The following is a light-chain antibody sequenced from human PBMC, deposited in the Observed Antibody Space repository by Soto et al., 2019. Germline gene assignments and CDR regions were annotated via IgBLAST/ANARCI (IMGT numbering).Light chain of an antibody. V-gene: IGLV2-14*03. J-gene: IGLJ2*01. CDR1: SSDIGAYNY. Sequence: QSVLTQPASVSGSPGQSITISCTGTSSDIGAYNYVSWYQLHPGKAPKLMIYDVNIRPAGVSNRFSGSKSGNTASLTISGLQAEDEADYYCTSWTTSTTMIFGGGTKVTVL. CDR2: DVN. CDR3: TSWTTSTTMI.